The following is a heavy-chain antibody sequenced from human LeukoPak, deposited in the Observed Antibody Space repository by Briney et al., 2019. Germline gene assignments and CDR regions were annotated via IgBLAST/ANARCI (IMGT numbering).Heavy chain of an antibody. CDR3: ARGARDIVVVPAAICDYFDY. J-gene: IGHJ4*02. D-gene: IGHD2-2*01. CDR2: IYYSGST. Sequence: KPSETLSLTCTVSGGSISSSSYYWGWIRQPPGKGLEWIGSIYYSGSTYYNPSLKSRVTISVDTSKNQFSLKLSSVTAADTAVYYCARGARDIVVVPAAICDYFDYWGQGTLVNVSS. CDR1: GGSISSSSYY. V-gene: IGHV4-39*01.